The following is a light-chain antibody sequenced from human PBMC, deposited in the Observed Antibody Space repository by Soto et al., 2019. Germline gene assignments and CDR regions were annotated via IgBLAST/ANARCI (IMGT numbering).Light chain of an antibody. Sequence: QSVLTQSPSASASLGASVKLTCTLSSGHNTYSIAWHQQQPEKGPRFLMKLKSDGSHGRGDGIPDRFSGSSSGAERYLTISSLQSEDEADYYCQTWATGIQVFGGGTKLTVL. CDR2: LKSDGSH. V-gene: IGLV4-69*01. CDR1: SGHNTYS. CDR3: QTWATGIQV. J-gene: IGLJ2*01.